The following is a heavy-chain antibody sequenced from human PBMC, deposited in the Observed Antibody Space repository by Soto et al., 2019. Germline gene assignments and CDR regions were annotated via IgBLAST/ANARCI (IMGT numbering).Heavy chain of an antibody. CDR2: IKEDGSEK. Sequence: EVQLVESGGGLVQPGGSLRLSCAASGLTFSNYYMTWIRQAPGKGLEWVANIKEDGSEKYYGDSVKGRFTISRDNAKSSSYLQMNRLRAEDTAVYYCARDIGRRFGYTANDPWGQGTIVTVSS. V-gene: IGHV3-7*01. CDR3: ARDIGRRFGYTANDP. J-gene: IGHJ5*02. CDR1: GLTFSNYY. D-gene: IGHD6-25*01.